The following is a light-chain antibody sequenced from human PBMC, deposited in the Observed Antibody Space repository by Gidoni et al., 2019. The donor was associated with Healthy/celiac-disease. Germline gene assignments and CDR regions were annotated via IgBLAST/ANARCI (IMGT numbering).Light chain of an antibody. V-gene: IGKV3-11*01. J-gene: IGKJ4*01. CDR3: QQRSNWPPLT. CDR1: QRVSSY. CDR2: DAS. Sequence: EIVLTQSPATLSLSPGERATLSCRASQRVSSYLAWYQQKPGQAPRPLIYDASNRATDIPARFSGSGSGTDFTLTISSLEPEDFAVYYCQQRSNWPPLTFXGXTKVXIK.